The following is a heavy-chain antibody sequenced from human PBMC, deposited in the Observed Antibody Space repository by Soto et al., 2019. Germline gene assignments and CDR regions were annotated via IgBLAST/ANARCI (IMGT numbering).Heavy chain of an antibody. J-gene: IGHJ4*02. CDR1: GVSISNSSYY. CDR2: IYYSGIT. D-gene: IGHD2-8*02. Sequence: SETLSLTCTVSGVSISNSSYYWGWIRRPPGKGLEWIGTIYYSGITYYNPSLKSRVTISVDTSKNQFSLKLTSVTAVDTAVYYCARHWSNWGQGTLVTVSS. CDR3: ARHWSN. V-gene: IGHV4-39*01.